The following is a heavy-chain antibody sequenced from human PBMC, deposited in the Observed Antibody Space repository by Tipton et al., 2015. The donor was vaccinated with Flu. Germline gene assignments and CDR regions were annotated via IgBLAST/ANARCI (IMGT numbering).Heavy chain of an antibody. V-gene: IGHV4-39*01. CDR2: SYYNGNA. Sequence: LSLTCSVSGGSIWGTDYSWDWLRKAPGKALEWIGGSYYNGNAYYNPSLKSRVSISVDTSRNQFSLTMYSVTAADTAVYYCATYRDWGRGALVNVFS. J-gene: IGHJ4*02. D-gene: IGHD2-15*01. CDR3: ATYRD. CDR1: GGSIWGTDYS.